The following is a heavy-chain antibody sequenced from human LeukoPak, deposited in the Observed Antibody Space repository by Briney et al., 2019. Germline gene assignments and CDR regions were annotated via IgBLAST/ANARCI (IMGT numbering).Heavy chain of an antibody. CDR1: GDSISSRSYF. CDR2: IYYTGIT. CDR3: ARVGMGTTGGRLFDF. D-gene: IGHD1-1*01. J-gene: IGHJ4*02. Sequence: SETLSLTCIVSGDSISSRSYFWGWLRQPPGEALEWIGSIYYTGITYYNPSLKSRVTISTDSSKNQFPLKLKSVTAADTAVYYCARVGMGTTGGRLFDFWGQGTLVTVSS. V-gene: IGHV4-39*06.